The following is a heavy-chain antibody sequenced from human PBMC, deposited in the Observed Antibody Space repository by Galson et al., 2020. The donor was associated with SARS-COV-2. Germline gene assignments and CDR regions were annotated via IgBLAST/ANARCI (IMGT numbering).Heavy chain of an antibody. V-gene: IGHV4-39*01. CDR1: GGSISSSIHF. CDR2: TYDSGST. Sequence: SQTLSLTCTVSGGSISSSIHFWGWIRQPPGQALQWIGTTYDSGSTYYDPSLKSRLTISVDTSKNQFSLKLSSVTAADTAVYYCARHGRGELLFPFDYWGQGILVTVSS. CDR3: ARHGRGELLFPFDY. D-gene: IGHD1-26*01. J-gene: IGHJ4*02.